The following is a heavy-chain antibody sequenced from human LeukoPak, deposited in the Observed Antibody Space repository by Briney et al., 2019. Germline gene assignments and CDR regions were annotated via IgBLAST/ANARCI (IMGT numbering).Heavy chain of an antibody. CDR1: GYTFSSYW. V-gene: IGHV5-51*01. Sequence: GESPKISCKGSGYTFSSYWIGWVRQLPGKGLEWMGIIYPGDSDTRYSPSFQGQVTTSADKSISTAYLQWSSLKASDTAMYYCARRWDLDPRPSYYYGSGSRLPTYFDYWGQGTLVTVSS. CDR2: IYPGDSDT. CDR3: ARRWDLDPRPSYYYGSGSRLPTYFDY. D-gene: IGHD3-10*01. J-gene: IGHJ4*02.